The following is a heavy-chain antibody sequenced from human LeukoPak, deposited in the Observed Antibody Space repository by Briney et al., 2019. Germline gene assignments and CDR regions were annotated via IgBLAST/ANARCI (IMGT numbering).Heavy chain of an antibody. CDR2: IIPIFGTA. J-gene: IGHJ4*02. Sequence: SVKVSCKASGYTFTNYGISWVRQAPGQGLEWMGGIIPIFGTANYAQKFQGRVTITADESTSTAYMELSSLRSEDTAVYYCARGGETQRSPGSLYWGQGTLVTVSS. CDR3: ARGGETQRSPGSLY. D-gene: IGHD5-24*01. V-gene: IGHV1-69*13. CDR1: GYTFTNYG.